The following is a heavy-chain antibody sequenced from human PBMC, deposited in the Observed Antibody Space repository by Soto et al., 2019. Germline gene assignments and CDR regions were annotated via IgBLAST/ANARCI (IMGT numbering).Heavy chain of an antibody. J-gene: IGHJ5*02. CDR1: GGSVSSGSYY. Sequence: PSETLSFTCTVSGGSVSSGSYYWSWIRQPPGKGLEWIGYIYYSGSTNYNPSLKSRVTISVDTSKNQFSLKLGSVTAADTAVYYCARDVVDFWSGYYTGGHWFDPWGQGTLVTVSS. CDR2: IYYSGST. V-gene: IGHV4-61*01. CDR3: ARDVVDFWSGYYTGGHWFDP. D-gene: IGHD3-3*01.